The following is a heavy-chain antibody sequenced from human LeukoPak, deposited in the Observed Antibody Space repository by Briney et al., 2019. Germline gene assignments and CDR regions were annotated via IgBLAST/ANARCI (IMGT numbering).Heavy chain of an antibody. V-gene: IGHV1-46*01. CDR3: ARDARPVAVTVKRDYYDYYYMDV. J-gene: IGHJ6*03. Sequence: PGASVKVSCKASGYTFSTYFMHWVRQAPGQGLEGMGIINTNGGTVAYAQKFRGRIIMTRDTSTSTVFMELRSLRSDDTAVYYCARDARPVAVTVKRDYYDYYYMDVWGKGTTVTVSS. CDR2: INTNGGTV. D-gene: IGHD2-21*02. CDR1: GYTFSTYF.